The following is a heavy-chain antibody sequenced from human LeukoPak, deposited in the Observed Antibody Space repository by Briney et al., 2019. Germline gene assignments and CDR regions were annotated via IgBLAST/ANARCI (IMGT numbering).Heavy chain of an antibody. CDR2: ISSSSSYI. CDR3: ARAPYYYYDSGSGTRVTGNPDY. Sequence: GGSLRLSCAASRFTFSSYSMNWVRQAPGKGLEWVSSISSSSSYIYYADSVKGRFTISRDNAKNSLYLQMNSLRAEDTAVYYCARAPYYYYDSGSGTRVTGNPDYWGQGTLVTVSS. V-gene: IGHV3-21*01. J-gene: IGHJ4*02. D-gene: IGHD3-10*01. CDR1: RFTFSSYS.